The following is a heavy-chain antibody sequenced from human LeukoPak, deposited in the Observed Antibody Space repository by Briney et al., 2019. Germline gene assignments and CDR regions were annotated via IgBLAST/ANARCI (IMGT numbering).Heavy chain of an antibody. Sequence: SETLSLTCTVSGCSISSSSYYWGWIRQPPGEGLEWIGSIYYSGSTYYNPSLKSRVTISVDTSKNQFSLKLSSVTAADTAVYYCAVTSGGWGQGTLVTVSS. D-gene: IGHD3-3*01. CDR1: GCSISSSSYY. J-gene: IGHJ4*02. CDR2: IYYSGST. CDR3: AVTSGG. V-gene: IGHV4-39*01.